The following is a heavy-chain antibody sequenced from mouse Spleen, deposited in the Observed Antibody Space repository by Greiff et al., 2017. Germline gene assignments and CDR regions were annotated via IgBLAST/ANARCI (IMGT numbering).Heavy chain of an antibody. V-gene: IGHV14-4*01. D-gene: IGHD1-2*01. CDR1: GFNIKDDY. Sequence: EVQLQQSGAELVRPGASVKLSCTASGFNIKDDYMHWVKQRPEQGLEWIGWIDPENGDTVYASKFQGKATITADTSSNTAYLQLSSLTSEDTAVYYCTTKTAAYWGQGTLVTVSA. CDR2: IDPENGDT. J-gene: IGHJ3*01. CDR3: TTKTAAY.